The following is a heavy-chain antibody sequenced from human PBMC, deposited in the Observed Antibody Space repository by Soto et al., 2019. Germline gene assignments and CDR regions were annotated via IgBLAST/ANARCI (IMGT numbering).Heavy chain of an antibody. CDR1: GFTFSGYS. D-gene: IGHD2-2*01. CDR2: IASTSWNI. CDR3: ARGPSAAAPLSDWYFDL. J-gene: IGHJ2*01. Sequence: EVQLVESGGGLVLPGGSLRLSCAASGFTFSGYSMNWVRQAPGKGLEWVSYIASTSWNIYYADTVKGRFTISRDNAKNSLYLQMNSLRDVDTAVYYCARGPSAAAPLSDWYFDLWGRGTLVTVSS. V-gene: IGHV3-48*02.